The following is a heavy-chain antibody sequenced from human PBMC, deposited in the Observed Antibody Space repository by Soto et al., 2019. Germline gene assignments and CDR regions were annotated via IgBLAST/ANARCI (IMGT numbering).Heavy chain of an antibody. V-gene: IGHV3-74*01. CDR1: GFTFIRYW. J-gene: IGHJ6*02. D-gene: IGHD4-4*01. CDR2: IDPDGSTT. Sequence: GGSLRLSCAASGFTFIRYWMHWVRQAPGEGLMWVSRIDPDGSTTSYADSVKGRFTISRDNAKNTLYLQMNSLRVEDTAVYYCARVPTTVTTPGMDVWGQGTTVTVSS. CDR3: ARVPTTVTTPGMDV.